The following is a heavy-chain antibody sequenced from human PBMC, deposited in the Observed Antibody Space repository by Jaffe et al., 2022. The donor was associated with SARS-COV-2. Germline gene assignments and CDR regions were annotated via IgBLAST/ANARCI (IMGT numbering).Heavy chain of an antibody. D-gene: IGHD5-12*01. J-gene: IGHJ4*02. CDR3: ARGGVATPEQEIFDY. Sequence: QVQLQESGPGLVKPSETLSLTCTVSGGSISSYYWSWIRQPPGKGLEWIGYIYYSGSTNYNPSLKSRVTISVDTSKNQFSLKLSSVTAADTAVYYCARGGVATPEQEIFDYWGQGTLVTVSS. V-gene: IGHV4-59*01. CDR1: GGSISSYY. CDR2: IYYSGST.